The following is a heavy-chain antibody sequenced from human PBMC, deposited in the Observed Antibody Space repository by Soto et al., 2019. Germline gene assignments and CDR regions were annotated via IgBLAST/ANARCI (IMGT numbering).Heavy chain of an antibody. CDR3: AKDARAVAGLGVYYFDL. CDR2: ITWNSGGI. D-gene: IGHD6-19*01. V-gene: IGHV3-9*01. CDR1: GFTFDEYA. Sequence: EVQLVESGGDLVQPGRSLRLSCTASGFTFDEYAMHWVRQVPGKGLEWVSVITWNSGGIDYADSVKGRFTTSRDNAKNTLYLQMNSLRTEDTALYYWAKDARAVAGLGVYYFDLWGQGPLVTVSS. J-gene: IGHJ4*02.